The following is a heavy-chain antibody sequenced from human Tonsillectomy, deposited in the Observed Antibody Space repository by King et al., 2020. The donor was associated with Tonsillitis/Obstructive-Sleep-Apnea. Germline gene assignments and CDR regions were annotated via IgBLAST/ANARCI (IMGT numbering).Heavy chain of an antibody. Sequence: QLQESVPGLVKPSETLSLTCTVSGGSISSSSYYWGWIRQPPGKGLEWIGTIYYSGGAYYNPSLKSRLTISVDTSKNQFSLKLSSVTAADTAVYYCARQGGYCSGGTCYGFDCWGQGTLVTVSS. CDR2: IYYSGGA. CDR1: GGSISSSSYY. V-gene: IGHV4-39*01. CDR3: ARQGGYCSGGTCYGFDC. J-gene: IGHJ4*02. D-gene: IGHD2-15*01.